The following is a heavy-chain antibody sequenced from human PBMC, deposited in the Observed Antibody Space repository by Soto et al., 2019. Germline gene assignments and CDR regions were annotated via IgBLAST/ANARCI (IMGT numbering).Heavy chain of an antibody. J-gene: IGHJ6*02. D-gene: IGHD3-3*01. V-gene: IGHV1-18*01. CDR3: ARDLGAFPSDFWSGSGYDYYGMDI. Sequence: ASLKVSCKASGYTFTSYGISWVRQAPGQRLEWMGWISAYNGNTNYAQKLQGRVTMTTDTSTSTAYMELRSLRSDDTAVYYCARDLGAFPSDFWSGSGYDYYGMDIWGQGTAVTVSS. CDR2: ISAYNGNT. CDR1: GYTFTSYG.